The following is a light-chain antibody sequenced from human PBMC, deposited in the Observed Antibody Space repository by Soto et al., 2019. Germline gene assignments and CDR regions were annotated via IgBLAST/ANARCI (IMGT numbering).Light chain of an antibody. J-gene: IGLJ1*01. Sequence: QSALTQPPSASGSPGQSVAISCTGTSSDVGGYNYVSWYQQHPGKAPKLMIYEVNKRPSGVPDRFSGSKSGNTASLTVSGLKAEDEDDYYCSSYAGSSNVFGTGTKVTV. CDR3: SSYAGSSNV. V-gene: IGLV2-8*01. CDR1: SSDVGGYNY. CDR2: EVN.